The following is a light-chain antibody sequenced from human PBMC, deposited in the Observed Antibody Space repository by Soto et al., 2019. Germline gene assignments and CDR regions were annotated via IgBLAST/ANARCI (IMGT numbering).Light chain of an antibody. CDR3: LLSYSGTNWV. J-gene: IGLJ3*02. CDR1: TGAVTSGHY. Sequence: QAVVTQEPSLTVSPGGTVTLTCGSSTGAVTSGHYPYWFQQKLGQAPRTLIYDTTNKQSWTPARFSGSLLGGKAALTLAGAQTDDEADYYCLLSYSGTNWVFGGGTKLTVL. V-gene: IGLV7-46*01. CDR2: DTT.